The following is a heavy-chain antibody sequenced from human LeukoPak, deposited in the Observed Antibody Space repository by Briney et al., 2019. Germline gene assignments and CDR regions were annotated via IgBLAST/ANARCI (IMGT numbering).Heavy chain of an antibody. V-gene: IGHV3-30-3*01. Sequence: PGGSLRLSCAASGFTFSSYAMHWVRQAPGKGLEWVAVISYDGSNKYYADSVKGRFTISRDNSKNTLYLQMNSLRAEDTAVYYCARDLSGYNTFDYWGQGTLVTVSS. J-gene: IGHJ4*02. CDR1: GFTFSSYA. D-gene: IGHD5-24*01. CDR3: ARDLSGYNTFDY. CDR2: ISYDGSNK.